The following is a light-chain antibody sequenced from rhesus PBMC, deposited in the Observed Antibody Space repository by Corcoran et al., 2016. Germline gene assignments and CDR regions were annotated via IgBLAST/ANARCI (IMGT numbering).Light chain of an antibody. CDR3: QQGNSIPYS. CDR1: SSVSTS. V-gene: IGKV3-42*01. CDR2: RTS. J-gene: IGKJ2*01. Sequence: EIVLTQSPTSMAVSQGERVTISCTATSSVSTSFLHWYQQKPGFPPRLLVYRTSSLASGVPARVSGRGSGTSYTLTISSMEAEDAANYYCQQGNSIPYSFGQGTKVEIK.